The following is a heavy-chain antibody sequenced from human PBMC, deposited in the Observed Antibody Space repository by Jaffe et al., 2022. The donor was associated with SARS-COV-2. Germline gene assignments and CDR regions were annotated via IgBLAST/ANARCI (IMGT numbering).Heavy chain of an antibody. V-gene: IGHV3-30-3*01. J-gene: IGHJ3*02. CDR3: ARDAGDSYGYVEYAFDI. Sequence: QVQLVESGGGVVQPGRSLRLSCAASGFTFSSYAMHWVRQAPGKGLEWVAVISYDGSNKYYADSVKGRFTISRDNSKNTLYLQMNSLRAEDTAVYYCARDAGDSYGYVEYAFDIWGQGTMVTVSS. D-gene: IGHD5-18*01. CDR2: ISYDGSNK. CDR1: GFTFSSYA.